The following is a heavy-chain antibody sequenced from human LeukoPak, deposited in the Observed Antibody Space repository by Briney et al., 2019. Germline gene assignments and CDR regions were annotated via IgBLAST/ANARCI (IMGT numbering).Heavy chain of an antibody. V-gene: IGHV5-51*01. D-gene: IGHD6-13*01. CDR1: GYSFTSYW. Sequence: GESLKISCKGSGYSFTSYWIGWVRQMPGKGLEWMGIIYPGDSDVRYSPSFQGQVTISVDKSISTSYLQWSSLNASDTAMYYCARHGPYSGSLVDNLWGQGTLVTVSS. CDR2: IYPGDSDV. J-gene: IGHJ5*02. CDR3: ARHGPYSGSLVDNL.